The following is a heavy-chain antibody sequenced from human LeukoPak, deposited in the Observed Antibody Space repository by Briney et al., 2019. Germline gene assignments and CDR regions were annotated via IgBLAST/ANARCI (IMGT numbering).Heavy chain of an antibody. CDR3: ARLGLVVVPAGFDY. CDR2: IYYSGST. D-gene: IGHD2-2*01. Sequence: SETLSLTCTVSGGSISSSSYYWGWSRQPPGKGLEWIGSIYYSGSTYYNASFKSRVTISVDTSKNQFPLKLSSGTAADTAVYYCARLGLVVVPAGFDYWGQGTLVTVSS. V-gene: IGHV4-39*01. CDR1: GGSISSSSYY. J-gene: IGHJ4*02.